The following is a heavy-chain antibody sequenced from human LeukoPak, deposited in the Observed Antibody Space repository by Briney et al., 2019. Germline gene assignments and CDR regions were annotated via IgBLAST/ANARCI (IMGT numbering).Heavy chain of an antibody. J-gene: IGHJ4*02. D-gene: IGHD5-18*01. CDR3: ARRGEIYSYVGY. CDR2: IYYSGST. Sequence: PSETLSLTCAVNGDSFRGYHWSWVRQPPGKGLEWIGSIYYSGSTYYNPSLKSRVTISVDTSKNQFSLKLSSVTAADTAVYYCARRGEIYSYVGYWGQGTLVTVSS. CDR1: GDSFRGYH. V-gene: IGHV4-34*01.